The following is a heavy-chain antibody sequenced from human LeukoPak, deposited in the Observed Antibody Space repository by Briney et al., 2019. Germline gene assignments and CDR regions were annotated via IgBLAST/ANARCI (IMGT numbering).Heavy chain of an antibody. J-gene: IGHJ4*02. CDR1: GYTFTDYG. CDR3: ARDRGIAVAGIWGY. V-gene: IGHV1-18*01. CDR2: ISAYNGNT. Sequence: ASVKVSCKASGYTFTDYGISWVRQAPGEGLEWMGWISAYNGNTNYAEEIQGRVTMTTDTSTSTAHMELRSLRSDDTAVYYCARDRGIAVAGIWGYWGLGTLVSVST. D-gene: IGHD6-19*01.